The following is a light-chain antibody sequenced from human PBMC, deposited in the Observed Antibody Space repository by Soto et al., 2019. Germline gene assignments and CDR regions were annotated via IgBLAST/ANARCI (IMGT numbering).Light chain of an antibody. CDR3: QSYDSSNVV. V-gene: IGLV6-57*03. J-gene: IGLJ2*01. CDR2: EDN. Sequence: NFMLTQPHSVSESPGKMVTISCTRSSGSIASNYVQWYQQRPGSAPTTVIYEDNQRPSGVPDRFSGSIDSSSNSASLTISGLKTEDEADYYCQSYDSSNVVFGGGTKVTVL. CDR1: SGSIASNY.